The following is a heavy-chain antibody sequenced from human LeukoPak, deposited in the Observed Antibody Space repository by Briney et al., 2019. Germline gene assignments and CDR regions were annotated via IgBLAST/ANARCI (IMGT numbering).Heavy chain of an antibody. J-gene: IGHJ4*02. CDR2: INHSGST. D-gene: IGHD2-15*01. Sequence: SETLSLTCAVYGGSFSGYYRSWIRQPPGKGLEWIGEINHSGSTNYNPSLKSRVTISVDTSKNQFSLKLSSVTAADTAVYYCARLSLDQLLLSYFDYWGQGTLVTVSS. CDR1: GGSFSGYY. V-gene: IGHV4-34*01. CDR3: ARLSLDQLLLSYFDY.